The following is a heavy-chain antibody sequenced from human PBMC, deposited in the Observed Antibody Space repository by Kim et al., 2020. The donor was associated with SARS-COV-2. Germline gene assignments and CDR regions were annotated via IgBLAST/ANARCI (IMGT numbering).Heavy chain of an antibody. J-gene: IGHJ4*02. CDR3: ARAMASTVTGFDC. Sequence: YADSVKDRLTISRDNAKKTVYLQMNSLRVEDTAVYYCARAMASTVTGFDCWGQGTQVTVSS. V-gene: IGHV3-74*01. D-gene: IGHD4-17*01.